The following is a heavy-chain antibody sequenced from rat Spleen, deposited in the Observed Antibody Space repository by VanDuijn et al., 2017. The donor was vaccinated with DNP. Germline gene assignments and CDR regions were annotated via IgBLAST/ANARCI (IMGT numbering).Heavy chain of an antibody. CDR2: ISYDGGST. CDR1: GFNFNDYW. CDR3: TRKYTTDYYWYFDF. J-gene: IGHJ1*01. V-gene: IGHV5-20*01. Sequence: EVQLVESGGGLVQPGRSLKLSCAASGFNFNDYWMGWVRQAPKKGLEWVASISYDGGSTYYRDPVKGRFTISRDNAKSALYLQMNSLSSEDTATYYCTRKYTTDYYWYFDFWGPGTMVTVSS. D-gene: IGHD1-6*01.